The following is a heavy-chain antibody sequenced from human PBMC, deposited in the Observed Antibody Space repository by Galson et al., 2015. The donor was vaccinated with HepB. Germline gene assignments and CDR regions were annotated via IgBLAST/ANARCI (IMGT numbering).Heavy chain of an antibody. CDR1: GFSLSTSGMR. V-gene: IGHV2-70*04. CDR3: VGYSYGSFDY. Sequence: PALVKPTQTLTLTCTFSGFSLSTSGMRVSWIRQPPGKALEWLARIDWDDDKFYSTSLKTRLTISKDTSKNQVVLTMTNMDPVDTATYYCVGYSYGSFDYWGQGTLVTVSS. CDR2: IDWDDDK. D-gene: IGHD5-18*01. J-gene: IGHJ4*02.